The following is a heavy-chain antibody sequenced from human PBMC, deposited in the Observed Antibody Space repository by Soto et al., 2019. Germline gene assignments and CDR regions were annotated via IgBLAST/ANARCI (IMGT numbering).Heavy chain of an antibody. Sequence: PGGSLRLSCAASGFTFSSYAMSWVRQAPGKGLEWVSAISGSGGSTYYADSVKGRFTISRDNSKNTLYLQMNSLRAEDTAVYYCAKVHESGGTQGYFDYWGQGTLVTVSS. J-gene: IGHJ4*02. D-gene: IGHD2-15*01. V-gene: IGHV3-23*01. CDR1: GFTFSSYA. CDR3: AKVHESGGTQGYFDY. CDR2: ISGSGGST.